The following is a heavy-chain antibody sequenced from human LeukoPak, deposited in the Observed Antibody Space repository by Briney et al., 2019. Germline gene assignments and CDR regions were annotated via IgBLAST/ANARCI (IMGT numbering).Heavy chain of an antibody. J-gene: IGHJ2*01. Sequence: LRLSCAASGFTFSSYAMSWVRQHPGKGLEWIGYIYYSGSTYYNPSLKSRVTTSVDTSKNQFSLKLSSVTAADTAVYYCARSRGVVITSSYWYFDLWGRGTLVTVSS. CDR1: GFTFSSYA. D-gene: IGHD3-3*01. CDR3: ARSRGVVITSSYWYFDL. V-gene: IGHV4-31*02. CDR2: IYYSGST.